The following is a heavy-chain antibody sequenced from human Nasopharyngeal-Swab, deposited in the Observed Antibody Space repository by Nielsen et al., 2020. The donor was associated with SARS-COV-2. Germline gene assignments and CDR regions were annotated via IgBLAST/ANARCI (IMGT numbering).Heavy chain of an antibody. J-gene: IGHJ4*02. CDR3: ARDRGGIWDY. D-gene: IGHD3-10*01. Sequence: SETLSLTCTVSGGPISSYSWSWIRQPPGKGLEWIGYIYYSGSTNYNPSLKSRVTISVDTSKNQFSLKLSSVTAADTAVYYCARDRGGIWDYWGQGTLVTVSS. V-gene: IGHV4-59*01. CDR2: IYYSGST. CDR1: GGPISSYS.